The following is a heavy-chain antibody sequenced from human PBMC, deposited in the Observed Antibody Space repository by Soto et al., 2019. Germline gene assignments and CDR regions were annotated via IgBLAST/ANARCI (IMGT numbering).Heavy chain of an antibody. CDR1: GGSISSSSYY. Sequence: QLQLQESGPGLVKPSETLSLTCTVSGGSISSSSYYWGWIRQPPGKGLEWIGSIYYSGSTYYNPSLKSRVTISVDTSKNQSSLKLSSVTAADTAVYYCATPGYSYGHFDYWGQGTLVTVSS. CDR2: IYYSGST. V-gene: IGHV4-39*01. CDR3: ATPGYSYGHFDY. D-gene: IGHD5-18*01. J-gene: IGHJ4*02.